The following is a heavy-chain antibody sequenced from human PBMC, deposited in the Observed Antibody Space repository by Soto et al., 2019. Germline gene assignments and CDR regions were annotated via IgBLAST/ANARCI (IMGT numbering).Heavy chain of an antibody. J-gene: IGHJ6*02. D-gene: IGHD3-16*01. CDR3: ATGGFWVHYGMDV. V-gene: IGHV3-23*01. Sequence: EVQLSESGGGLVQFGGSLRLSCAASGASFSAYAINWVRQAPGKGLEWVSAIDRSGEIAYYADSVKGRFTISRDNAKNTLYQQMNSLRAEDTTVYYRATGGFWVHYGMDVWGPGTTLTVSS. CDR2: IDRSGEIA. CDR1: GASFSAYA.